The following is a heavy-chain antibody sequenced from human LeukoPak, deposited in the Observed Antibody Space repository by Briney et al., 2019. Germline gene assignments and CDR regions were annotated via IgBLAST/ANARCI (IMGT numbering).Heavy chain of an antibody. J-gene: IGHJ3*02. CDR2: IIPIFGTA. Sequence: SVKVSCKASGGTFSSYAISWVRQAPGQGLEWMGGIIPIFGTANYAQKFQGRVTITTDESTSTAYMELSSLRSEDTAVYHCARRYYCSGGSCYSVIIVGAFDIWGQGTMVTVSS. V-gene: IGHV1-69*05. D-gene: IGHD2-15*01. CDR1: GGTFSSYA. CDR3: ARRYYCSGGSCYSVIIVGAFDI.